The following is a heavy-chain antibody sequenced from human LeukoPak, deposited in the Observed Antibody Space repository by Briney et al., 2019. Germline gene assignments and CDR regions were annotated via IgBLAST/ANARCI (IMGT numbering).Heavy chain of an antibody. CDR1: GFTFSRSG. V-gene: IGHV3-33*01. Sequence: PGRSLRLSCAASGFTFSRSGMHWVRQAPGKGLEWVAIIWYDGSNKYYADSVKGRFTISRDNSKNTLYLEMNSLRAEDTAVYYCATGYSGFKADVFDIWGQGTMVIVSS. J-gene: IGHJ3*02. CDR2: IWYDGSNK. D-gene: IGHD5-12*01. CDR3: ATGYSGFKADVFDI.